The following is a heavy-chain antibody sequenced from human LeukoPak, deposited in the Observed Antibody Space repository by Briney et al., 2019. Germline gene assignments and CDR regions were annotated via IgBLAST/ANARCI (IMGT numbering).Heavy chain of an antibody. Sequence: ASVKVSCKASGCTFTGYYMHWVRQAPGQGLEWMGWINPNSGGTNYAQKFQGRVTMTRDTSISTAYMELSRLRSDDTAVYYCARRRVATKGRNYYYYMDVWGKGTTVTVSS. CDR1: GCTFTGYY. V-gene: IGHV1-2*02. CDR2: INPNSGGT. CDR3: ARRRVATKGRNYYYYMDV. J-gene: IGHJ6*03. D-gene: IGHD5-12*01.